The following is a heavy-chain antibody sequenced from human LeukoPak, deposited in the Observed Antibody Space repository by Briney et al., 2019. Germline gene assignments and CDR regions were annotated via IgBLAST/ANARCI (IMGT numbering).Heavy chain of an antibody. V-gene: IGHV4-61*02. Sequence: SETLSLTCTVTGGSISSGSYYWSWIRQPAGKGLEWIGRIYTSGSTNYNPSLKSRVTISVDTSKNQFSLKLSSVTAADTAVYYCARDYYGSGSYYYFDYWGQGTLVTVSS. CDR2: IYTSGST. CDR3: ARDYYGSGSYYYFDY. CDR1: GGSISSGSYY. J-gene: IGHJ4*02. D-gene: IGHD3-10*01.